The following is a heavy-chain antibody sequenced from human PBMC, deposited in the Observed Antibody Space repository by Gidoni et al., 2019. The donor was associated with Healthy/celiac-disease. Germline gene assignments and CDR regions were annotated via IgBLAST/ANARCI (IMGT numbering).Heavy chain of an antibody. V-gene: IGHV3-9*01. CDR1: GFTFDDYA. Sequence: EVQLVESGGGLVQPGRSLRLSCAASGFTFDDYAMHWVRQAPGKGLEWVSGISWNSGSIGYADSVKGRFTISRDNAKNSLYLQMNSLRAEDTALYYCAKDRMRGFDYWGQGTLVTVSS. D-gene: IGHD2-8*01. J-gene: IGHJ4*02. CDR2: ISWNSGSI. CDR3: AKDRMRGFDY.